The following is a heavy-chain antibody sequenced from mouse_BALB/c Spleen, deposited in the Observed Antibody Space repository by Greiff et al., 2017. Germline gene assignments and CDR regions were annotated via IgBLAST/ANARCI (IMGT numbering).Heavy chain of an antibody. J-gene: IGHJ2*01. CDR2: INPSTGYT. CDR3: ARSGTTVADY. Sequence: VQLQQSGAELAKPGASVKMSCKASGYTFTSYWMHWVKQRPGQGLEWIGYINPSTGYTEYNQKFKDKATLTADKSSSTAYMQLSSLTSEDSAVYYCARSGTTVADYWGQGTTLTVSS. D-gene: IGHD1-1*01. CDR1: GYTFTSYW. V-gene: IGHV1-7*01.